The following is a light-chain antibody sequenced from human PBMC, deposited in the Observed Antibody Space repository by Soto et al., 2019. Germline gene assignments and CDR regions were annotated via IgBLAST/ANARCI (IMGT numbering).Light chain of an antibody. CDR3: QSYASKLSEV. V-gene: IGLV1-40*01. CDR2: GSD. Sequence: QSVLTQPPSVPGAPGQTVTISCTGSGSNIGAGYGVQWYQQLPGTAPRLLIYGSDDRPSGVPDRFSASVSGNSASLAITGLQNEDEAAYYCQSYASKLSEVFGPGTKVTVL. CDR1: GSNIGAGYG. J-gene: IGLJ1*01.